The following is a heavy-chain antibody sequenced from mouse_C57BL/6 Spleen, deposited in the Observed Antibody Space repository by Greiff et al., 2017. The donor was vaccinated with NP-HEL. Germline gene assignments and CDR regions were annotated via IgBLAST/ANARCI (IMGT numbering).Heavy chain of an antibody. J-gene: IGHJ2*01. CDR1: GYTFTSYW. CDR2: IYPGSGST. Sequence: VQLQQPGAELVKPGASVKMSCKASGYTFTSYWITWVKQRPGQGLEWIGDIYPGSGSTNYNEKFKSKATLTVDTSSSTAYMQLSSLTSEDSAVYYCARCPYYYGSNYFDYWGQGTTLTVSS. D-gene: IGHD1-1*01. V-gene: IGHV1-55*01. CDR3: ARCPYYYGSNYFDY.